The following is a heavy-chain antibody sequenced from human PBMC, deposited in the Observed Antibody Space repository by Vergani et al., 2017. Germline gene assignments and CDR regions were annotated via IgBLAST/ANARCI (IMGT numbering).Heavy chain of an antibody. V-gene: IGHV3-11*06. CDR3: ARRRLVINPWDSYGMDV. CDR1: EFTFSDYY. J-gene: IGHJ6*02. D-gene: IGHD3-9*01. Sequence: QVQLVESGGGLVKPGGSLRLSCAASEFTFSDYYMSWIRQPPGKGLEWVSYISSSTIYTNYADSVKGRFTISRDNAKSSLYLQMNSLRAEDTAVYYCARRRLVINPWDSYGMDVWGQGTTVTVSS. CDR2: ISSSTIYT.